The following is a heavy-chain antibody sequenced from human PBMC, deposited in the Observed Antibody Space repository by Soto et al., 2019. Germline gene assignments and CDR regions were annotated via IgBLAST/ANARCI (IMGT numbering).Heavy chain of an antibody. CDR3: VGGQYYFDY. D-gene: IGHD3-10*01. V-gene: IGHV3-30*03. Sequence: QVQLVESGGGVVQPGRSLRLSCAASGFTFSSYGMHWVREAPGKGLEWVAVISYDGSNKYYADSVKGRFTISRDNSASTLYLQMNSLRPEDTALSYCVGGQYYFDYRGQGTLVTVSP. J-gene: IGHJ4*02. CDR2: ISYDGSNK. CDR1: GFTFSSYG.